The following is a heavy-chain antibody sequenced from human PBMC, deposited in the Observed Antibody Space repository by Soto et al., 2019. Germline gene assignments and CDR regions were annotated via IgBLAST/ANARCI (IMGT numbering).Heavy chain of an antibody. CDR2: ISYDGSNK. Sequence: QVQLVESGGGVVQPGRSLRLSCAASGFTFSSYGMHWVRQAPGKGLEWVAVISYDGSNKYYADSVKGRFTISRDNSKNTLDLQMNSLIAEDKAVYYCAKDRGRQNQYFQHWGQGTLVTVSS. V-gene: IGHV3-30*18. CDR3: AKDRGRQNQYFQH. D-gene: IGHD1-26*01. J-gene: IGHJ1*01. CDR1: GFTFSSYG.